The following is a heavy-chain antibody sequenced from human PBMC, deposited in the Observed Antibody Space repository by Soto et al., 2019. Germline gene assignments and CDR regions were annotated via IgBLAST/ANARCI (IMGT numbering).Heavy chain of an antibody. CDR2: SSGSGGST. CDR1: GITFSSYA. J-gene: IGHJ4*02. Sequence: GGSLRLSCAASGITFSSYAMSWVRQAPGKGLEWVSASSGSGGSTCYADSGKGRFTISRDNSKNTRYLQVNSLRAEDTAVYYCAKVYYYDSSGYYDYWGQGTLVTVYS. V-gene: IGHV3-23*01. D-gene: IGHD3-22*01. CDR3: AKVYYYDSSGYYDY.